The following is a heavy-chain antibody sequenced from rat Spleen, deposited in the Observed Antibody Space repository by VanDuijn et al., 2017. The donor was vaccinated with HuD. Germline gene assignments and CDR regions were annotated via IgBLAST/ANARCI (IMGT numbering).Heavy chain of an antibody. V-gene: IGHV5-46*01. CDR1: GLTFSNVA. Sequence: EVQVVESGGGLVQPKESLKASCAASGLTFSNVAMYWVRQAPKKGLEWVATISTSGSRTYYPDSVKGRFTISRDNAKSSLCLQMNSLKSEDTATYYCARGGTTEAPFDYWGQGVMVTVSS. D-gene: IGHD1-11*01. J-gene: IGHJ2*01. CDR2: ISTSGSRT. CDR3: ARGGTTEAPFDY.